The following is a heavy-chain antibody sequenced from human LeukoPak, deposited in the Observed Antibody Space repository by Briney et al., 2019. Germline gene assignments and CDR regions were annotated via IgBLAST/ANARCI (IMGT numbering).Heavy chain of an antibody. CDR2: INAGNGNT. J-gene: IGHJ4*02. CDR1: GYTFTSFY. CDR3: ARDASEAYFDY. Sequence: ASVKVSCKASGYTFTSFYMHWVRQAPGQRLEWMGWINAGNGNTKYSQKFQDRVTITRDTSASTAYMELSSLRSEDTAVYYCARDASEAYFDYWGQGTLVTVSS. V-gene: IGHV1-3*01.